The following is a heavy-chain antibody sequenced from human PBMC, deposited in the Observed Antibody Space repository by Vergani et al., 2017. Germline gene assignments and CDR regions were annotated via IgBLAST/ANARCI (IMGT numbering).Heavy chain of an antibody. D-gene: IGHD6-19*01. V-gene: IGHV4-34*11. CDR3: ARRVAVAGRNYYYYYGMDV. CDR1: GGSFSGYY. Sequence: QVQLQQWGAGLLKPSETLSLTCAVYGGSFSGYYWSWIRQPPGKGLEWIGYIYYSWSTNYNPSLKSRVTISVATSKNQFSLKLSSVTAADTAVYYCARRVAVAGRNYYYYYGMDVWGQGTTVTVSS. CDR2: IYYSWST. J-gene: IGHJ6*02.